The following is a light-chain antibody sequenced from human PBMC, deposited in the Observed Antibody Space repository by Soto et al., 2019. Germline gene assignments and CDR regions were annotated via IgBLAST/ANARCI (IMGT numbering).Light chain of an antibody. CDR2: EGT. CDR1: NSDVGTHNL. J-gene: IGLJ1*01. Sequence: QSVLTQPVSVSGSPGQSITISCTGTNSDVGTHNLVSWYQQHPGKAPKLIIYEGTKRPSGVSNRFSGSKSGNTASLTISGLQAEDEADYYCCSYALLFGTGTRSPS. V-gene: IGLV2-23*01. CDR3: CSYALL.